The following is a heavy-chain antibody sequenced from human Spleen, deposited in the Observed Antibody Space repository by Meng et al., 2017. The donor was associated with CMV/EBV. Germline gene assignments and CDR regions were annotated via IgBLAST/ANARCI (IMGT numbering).Heavy chain of an antibody. Sequence: SETLSLTCTVSGYSISSGYYWGWIRQPPGKGLEWIGSIYHSGSTYYNPSLKSRVTMSVDTSKNQFSLKLSSVTAADTAVYYCARDQPAIPYYYGMDVWGQGTTVTVSS. V-gene: IGHV4-38-2*02. J-gene: IGHJ6*02. D-gene: IGHD2-2*02. CDR3: ARDQPAIPYYYGMDV. CDR1: GYSISSGYY. CDR2: IYHSGST.